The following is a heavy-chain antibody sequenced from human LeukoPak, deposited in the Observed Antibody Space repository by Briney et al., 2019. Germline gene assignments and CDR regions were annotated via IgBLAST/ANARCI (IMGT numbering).Heavy chain of an antibody. D-gene: IGHD3-3*01. CDR1: GYSFTSYY. J-gene: IGHJ4*02. V-gene: IGHV1-46*01. CDR3: ARSITIFGVATLGH. Sequence: ASVKVSCKASGYSFTSYYIHWVRQAPGQGLEWMAMINPSGGGSSTTYAQKFQGTLTLTRDMSTSTVYMELSSLRSEDTAVYYCARSITIFGVATLGHWGQGTLVTVSS. CDR2: INPSGGGSST.